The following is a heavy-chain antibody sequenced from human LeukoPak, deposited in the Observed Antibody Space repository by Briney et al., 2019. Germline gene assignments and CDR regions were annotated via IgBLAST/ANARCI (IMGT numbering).Heavy chain of an antibody. CDR2: ISYDGSNE. D-gene: IGHD6-6*01. CDR3: ARSGIAARPLDY. CDR1: GFTFSSYA. V-gene: IGHV3-30-3*01. J-gene: IGHJ4*02. Sequence: GGSLRLSCAASGFTFSSYAMHWVRQAPGKGLEWVAVISYDGSNEYYADSVKGRFTISRDNSKNTLYLQMNSLRAEDTAVYYCARSGIAARPLDYWGQGTLVTVSS.